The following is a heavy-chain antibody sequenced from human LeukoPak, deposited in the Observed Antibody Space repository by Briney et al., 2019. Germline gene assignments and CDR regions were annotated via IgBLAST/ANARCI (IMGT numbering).Heavy chain of an antibody. D-gene: IGHD6-19*01. Sequence: KPSETLSLTCAVYGGSFSGYYWSWIRQPPGKGLEWIGGINHSGSTNYNPSLKSRVTISLDTSKNQFSLKLSSVTAADTAVYYCARGFISGWGFSYWFDPWGQGTLVTVSS. CDR1: GGSFSGYY. J-gene: IGHJ5*02. CDR3: ARGFISGWGFSYWFDP. V-gene: IGHV4-34*01. CDR2: INHSGST.